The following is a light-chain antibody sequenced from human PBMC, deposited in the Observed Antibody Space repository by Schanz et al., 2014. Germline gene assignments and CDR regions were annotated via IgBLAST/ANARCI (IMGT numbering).Light chain of an antibody. CDR2: DVS. J-gene: IGLJ3*02. Sequence: QSVLTQPRSVSGSPGQSVTISCTGTSSDVGGYDFVSWYQQHPGKAPKLMIYDVSQRPSGVPDRFSGSKSGNTASLTVSGLQAEDEADYYCNSYAGSNNWVFGGGTKLTVL. CDR3: NSYAGSNNWV. V-gene: IGLV2-11*01. CDR1: SSDVGGYDF.